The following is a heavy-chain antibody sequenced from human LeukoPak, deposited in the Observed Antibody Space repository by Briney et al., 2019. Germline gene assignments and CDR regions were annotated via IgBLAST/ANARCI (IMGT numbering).Heavy chain of an antibody. J-gene: IGHJ4*02. CDR1: GFTLNSYD. Sequence: GGSLRLSCEASGFTLNSYDMSWVRQAPGKGLEWVSLISGIDGKTYYADSVKGRFTISRDNSRNTLYLQMNSLRAEDTAMYYCAKDRREYSSSDYFDYWSQGTLVTVSS. CDR2: ISGIDGKT. V-gene: IGHV3-23*01. D-gene: IGHD6-6*01. CDR3: AKDRREYSSSDYFDY.